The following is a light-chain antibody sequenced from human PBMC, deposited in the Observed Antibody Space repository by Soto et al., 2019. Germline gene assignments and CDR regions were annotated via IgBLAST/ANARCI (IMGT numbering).Light chain of an antibody. V-gene: IGKV3-20*01. CDR2: ATA. Sequence: EIVLTQSPGTLSLSPGESATLSCRASHSIVSNYLAWYPQKPGQAPRLLTYATAGMATGVPERFSASGSGTDFTLTISTWEPEDFAVYYCQQDDTSPGTFGQGTKVEIK. J-gene: IGKJ1*01. CDR1: HSIVSNY. CDR3: QQDDTSPGT.